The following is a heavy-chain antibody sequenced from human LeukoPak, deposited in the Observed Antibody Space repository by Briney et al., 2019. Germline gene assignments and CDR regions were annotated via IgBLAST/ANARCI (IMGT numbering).Heavy chain of an antibody. CDR2: MNPNSGNT. CDR3: ARATSDSFSGWFDP. D-gene: IGHD6-25*01. Sequence: ASVKVSCKASGYTFTSYDINWVRQATGQGLEWMGWMNPNSGNTGYAQKFQGRVTMTRNTSISTAYMELSSLRPEDTAVYYCARATSDSFSGWFDPWGQGTLVTVSS. J-gene: IGHJ5*02. V-gene: IGHV1-8*01. CDR1: GYTFTSYD.